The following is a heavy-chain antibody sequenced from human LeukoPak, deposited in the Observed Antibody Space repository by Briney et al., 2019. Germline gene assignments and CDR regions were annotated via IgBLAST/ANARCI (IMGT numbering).Heavy chain of an antibody. CDR3: ARDFDTSGYTFDS. Sequence: GGSLRLSCAASGFTFSTYSMNWVRQAPGKGLEWISYISGSSKVIYYADSVRGRFTISRDNAENLLYLQMNSLRDEDTAVYFCARDFDTSGYTFDSWGQGALVTVSS. D-gene: IGHD3-22*01. CDR2: ISGSSKVI. V-gene: IGHV3-48*02. CDR1: GFTFSTYS. J-gene: IGHJ4*02.